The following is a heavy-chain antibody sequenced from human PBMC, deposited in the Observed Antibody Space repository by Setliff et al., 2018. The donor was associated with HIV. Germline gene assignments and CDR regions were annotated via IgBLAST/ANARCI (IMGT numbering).Heavy chain of an antibody. J-gene: IGHJ4*02. CDR3: ARGVVFYYDSSGRYVVKYFDY. Sequence: ASVKVSCKASGYSFNSFGITWVRQAPGQGLEWMGWISPYNGNTNYAEVLQGRVTMTTDTSTRTAYMELTSLRSDDTVVYYCARGVVFYYDSSGRYVVKYFDYWGQGTLVTVSS. CDR2: ISPYNGNT. V-gene: IGHV1-18*01. CDR1: GYSFNSFG. D-gene: IGHD3-22*01.